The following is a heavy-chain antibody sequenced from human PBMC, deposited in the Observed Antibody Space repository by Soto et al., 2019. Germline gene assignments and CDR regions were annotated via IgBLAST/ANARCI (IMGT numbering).Heavy chain of an antibody. CDR2: ISVYSGST. Sequence: QVQLVQSGAEVKKPGASVRVSCEASGYTFTSYGSSWVRQAPGQGLEWMGWISVYSGSTNYAQKLQGRVTMTTARSTRAVYMALRSLRSADTAVYYCARDSWGIAVADYHYYAMDVWGQGTTVTVS. CDR3: ARDSWGIAVADYHYYAMDV. CDR1: GYTFTSYG. D-gene: IGHD6-19*01. V-gene: IGHV1-18*04. J-gene: IGHJ6*02.